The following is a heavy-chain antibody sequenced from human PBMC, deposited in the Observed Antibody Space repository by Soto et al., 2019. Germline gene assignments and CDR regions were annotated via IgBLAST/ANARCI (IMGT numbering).Heavy chain of an antibody. D-gene: IGHD5-12*01. V-gene: IGHV1-46*01. CDR3: FRGGFDDYEKEGRY. CDR1: GYTFTSYN. J-gene: IGHJ4*02. CDR2: IYARGGST. Sequence: QVQLVQSGAEVRKPGASVKVSCKASGYTFTSYNIHWVRQAPGQGLEWMAIIYARGGSTTYAQNLQGRVTVTRDTYTSTVYMELSSLRSDDTATYFCFRGGFDDYEKEGRYWGQGTLVTVSS.